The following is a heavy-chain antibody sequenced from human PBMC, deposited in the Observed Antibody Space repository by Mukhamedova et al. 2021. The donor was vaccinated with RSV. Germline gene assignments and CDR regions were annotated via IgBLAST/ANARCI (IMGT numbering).Heavy chain of an antibody. CDR3: ARTYCGGDCYHIYFDY. Sequence: GKALEWLARIDWDDDKFYSTSLKTRLTISKDTSKNQVVLTMTNMDPVDTATYYCARTYCGGDCYHIYFDYWGQGTLVTVSS. D-gene: IGHD2-21*01. J-gene: IGHJ4*02. V-gene: IGHV2-70*04. CDR2: IDWDDDK.